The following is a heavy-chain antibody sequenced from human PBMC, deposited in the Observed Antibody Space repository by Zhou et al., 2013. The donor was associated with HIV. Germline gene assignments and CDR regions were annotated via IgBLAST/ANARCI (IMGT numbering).Heavy chain of an antibody. CDR3: ARRAQGWDCSSTSCYGSAFDI. CDR1: EGTFRTYA. V-gene: IGHV1-69*12. D-gene: IGHD2-2*01. J-gene: IGHJ3*02. CDR2: VFPVTGNT. Sequence: QVQLVQSGAEIKKPGSSVRVSCKTSEGTFRTYAISWVRQTPGQGLEWMGGVFPVTGNTNYAQNFQGRITITVDGFTSTAYMELRSLRSDDTAVYFCARRAQGWDCSSTSCYGSAFDIWGQGTMVTVSS.